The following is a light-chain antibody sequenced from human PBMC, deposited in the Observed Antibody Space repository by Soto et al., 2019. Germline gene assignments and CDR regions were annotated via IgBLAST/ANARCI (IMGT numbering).Light chain of an antibody. CDR1: QSVSSD. Sequence: EVVMTQSPAILSVSPGERATLSCRASQSVSSDLAWYQQKPGQAPRLLIYGATTRATGVPARFSGSRSGTEFTLTINSLQSEDFAVYYCQRYNNWPLTFGGGTKGDIK. CDR2: GAT. CDR3: QRYNNWPLT. V-gene: IGKV3-15*01. J-gene: IGKJ4*01.